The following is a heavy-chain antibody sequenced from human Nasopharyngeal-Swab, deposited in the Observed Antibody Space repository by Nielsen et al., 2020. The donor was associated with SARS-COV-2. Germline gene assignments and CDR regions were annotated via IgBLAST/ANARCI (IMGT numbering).Heavy chain of an antibody. J-gene: IGHJ4*02. CDR2: ISSGSSYI. CDR1: GFTFSSYS. V-gene: IGHV3-21*01. Sequence: GESLKISCAASGFTFSSYSMNWVRQAPGKGLEWVSSISSGSSYIYYADSVKGRFTISRDNAKNSLYLQMNSLRAEDTAVYYCARDGLYSAGGNWGQGTLVTVSS. D-gene: IGHD5-18*01. CDR3: ARDGLYSAGGN.